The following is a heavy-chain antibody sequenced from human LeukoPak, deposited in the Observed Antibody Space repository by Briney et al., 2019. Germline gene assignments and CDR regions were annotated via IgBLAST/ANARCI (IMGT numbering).Heavy chain of an antibody. Sequence: SQTLSLTCTVSGGSISSGIYYWSWIRQPAGRGLEWIGRIYTSGSTNYNPSLKSRVTVSVDTSNNQFSLKLSSVTAADTAVYYCARQIPGIAAAGIPDWGQGTLVTVSS. J-gene: IGHJ4*02. CDR3: ARQIPGIAAAGIPD. D-gene: IGHD6-13*01. CDR2: IYTSGST. CDR1: GGSISSGIYY. V-gene: IGHV4-61*02.